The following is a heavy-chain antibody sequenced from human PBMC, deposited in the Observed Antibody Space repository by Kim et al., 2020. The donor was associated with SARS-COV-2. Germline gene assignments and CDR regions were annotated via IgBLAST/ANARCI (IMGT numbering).Heavy chain of an antibody. CDR1: GFTFSSYA. V-gene: IGHV3-23*01. CDR2: ISGSGGST. D-gene: IGHD6-19*01. CDR3: AKHQWLEESPVLTDAFDI. Sequence: GGSLRLSCAASGFTFSSYAMSWVRQAPGKGLEWVSAISGSGGSTYYADSVKGRFTISRDNSKNTLYLQMNSLRAEDTAVYYCAKHQWLEESPVLTDAFDIWGQGTMVTVSS. J-gene: IGHJ3*02.